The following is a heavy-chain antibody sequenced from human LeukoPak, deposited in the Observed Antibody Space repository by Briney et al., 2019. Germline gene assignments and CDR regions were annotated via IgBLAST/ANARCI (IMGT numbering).Heavy chain of an antibody. CDR2: ISGSGTST. CDR3: AKENNWNDGRFNYFDY. J-gene: IGHJ4*02. D-gene: IGHD1-20*01. Sequence: PGGSLRLSCAASGFSFSSYAMSWVRQAPGKGLEWVSTISGSGTSTYYADSVKGRFTISRDNPKNTLYLQMNSLRAEDTAVYYCAKENNWNDGRFNYFDYWGQGTLVTVSS. CDR1: GFSFSSYA. V-gene: IGHV3-23*01.